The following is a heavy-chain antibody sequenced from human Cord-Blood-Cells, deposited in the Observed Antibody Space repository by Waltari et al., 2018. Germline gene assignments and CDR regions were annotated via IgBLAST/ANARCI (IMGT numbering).Heavy chain of an antibody. J-gene: IGHJ3*02. CDR2: IYSGGST. CDR1: GFTVSSNY. CDR3: ARDQSDAFDI. V-gene: IGHV3-53*04. Sequence: EVQLVESGGGLVQPGGSLRLSCAASGFTVSSNYMGWVRRAPGKGLEWVSVIYSGGSTYYADSVKGRFTISRHNSKNTLYLQMNSLRAEDTAVYYCARDQSDAFDIWGQGTMVTVSS.